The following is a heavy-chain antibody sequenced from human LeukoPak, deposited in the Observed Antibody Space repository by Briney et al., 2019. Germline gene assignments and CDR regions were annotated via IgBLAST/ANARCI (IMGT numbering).Heavy chain of an antibody. CDR3: ARLLAAAGTLHFDY. CDR1: GGSISSYY. J-gene: IGHJ4*02. CDR2: IYYSGST. V-gene: IGHV4-59*08. D-gene: IGHD6-13*01. Sequence: SETLSLTCTVSGGSISSYYWSWIRQPPGKGLEWIGYIYYSGSTNYNPSLKRRVTISVDTSKNQFSLKLSSVTAADTAVYYCARLLAAAGTLHFDYWGQGTLVTVSS.